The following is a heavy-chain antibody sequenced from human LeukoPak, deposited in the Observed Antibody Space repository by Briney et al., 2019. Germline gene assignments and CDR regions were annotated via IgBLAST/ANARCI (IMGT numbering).Heavy chain of an antibody. V-gene: IGHV1-69*05. Sequence: GASVKVSCKASGYTFTGYYMHWVRQAPGQGLEWMGGIIPIFGTANYAQKFQGRVTITTDESTSTAYMELSSLRSEDTAVYYCADLGATGTTRSDAFDIWGQGTMVTVSS. CDR3: ADLGATGTTRSDAFDI. J-gene: IGHJ3*02. CDR1: GYTFTGYY. CDR2: IIPIFGTA. D-gene: IGHD1-1*01.